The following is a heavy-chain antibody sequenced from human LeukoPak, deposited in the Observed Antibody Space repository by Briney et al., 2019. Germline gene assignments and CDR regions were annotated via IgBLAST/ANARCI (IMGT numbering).Heavy chain of an antibody. Sequence: PSETLSLTCTVSGGSVSSGSYYWSWIRQPPGKGLEWIGYIYYSGSTNYNPSLKSRVTISVDTSKNQFSLKLSSVTAADTAVYYCARVGSSYGPFDYWGQGILVTVSS. V-gene: IGHV4-61*01. D-gene: IGHD5-18*01. CDR1: GGSVSSGSYY. J-gene: IGHJ4*02. CDR2: IYYSGST. CDR3: ARVGSSYGPFDY.